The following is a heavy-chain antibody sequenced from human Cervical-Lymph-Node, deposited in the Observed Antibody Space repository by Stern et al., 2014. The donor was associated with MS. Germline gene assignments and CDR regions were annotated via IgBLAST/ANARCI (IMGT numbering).Heavy chain of an antibody. V-gene: IGHV4-4*02. CDR2: IYHSGST. D-gene: IGHD6-6*01. Sequence: QVQLVQSGPGLVKPSGTLSLTCAVSGGSISSSNWWSWVRQPPGKGPEWXGAIYHSGSTNYNPSLKSRVTISVDKSKNQFSLKLSSVTAADTAVYYCAREGYSSSYDAFDIWGQGTMVTVSS. CDR1: GGSISSSNW. J-gene: IGHJ3*02. CDR3: AREGYSSSYDAFDI.